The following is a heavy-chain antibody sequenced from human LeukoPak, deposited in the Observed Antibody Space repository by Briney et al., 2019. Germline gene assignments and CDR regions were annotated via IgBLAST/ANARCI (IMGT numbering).Heavy chain of an antibody. CDR2: ISGSGGST. CDR1: GFTFSSYA. V-gene: IGHV3-23*01. Sequence: PGGSLRLSCAASGFTFSSYAMSWVRQAPGKGLEWVSAISGSGGSTYYADSVKGRFTISRDNSKNTLYLQMNSLRAEDTAVHYCAKVRVERWLQFAFDIWGQGTMVTVSS. CDR3: AKVRVERWLQFAFDI. D-gene: IGHD5-24*01. J-gene: IGHJ3*02.